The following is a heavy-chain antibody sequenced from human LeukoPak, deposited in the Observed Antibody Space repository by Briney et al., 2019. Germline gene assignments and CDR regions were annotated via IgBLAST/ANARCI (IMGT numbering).Heavy chain of an antibody. CDR3: ARVEMDYDSRGAFDI. Sequence: PSETLSLTCTVSGYSISSGYYWGWIRQPPGKGLEWIGSIYHSGSTYYNPSLKSRVTISVDTSKNQFSLKLSSVTAADTAVYYCARVEMDYDSRGAFDIWGQGTMVTVSS. CDR1: GYSISSGYY. V-gene: IGHV4-38-2*02. J-gene: IGHJ3*02. CDR2: IYHSGST. D-gene: IGHD3-22*01.